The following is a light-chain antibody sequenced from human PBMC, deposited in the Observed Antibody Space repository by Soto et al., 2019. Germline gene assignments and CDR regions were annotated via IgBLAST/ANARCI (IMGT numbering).Light chain of an antibody. J-gene: IGLJ1*01. CDR1: NNDVGGYNY. Sequence: QSALTQPASVSGSSGQSITISCSGSNNDVGGYNYVSWYQQHPGKAPKLVIYEVSNRPSGVSGRFSGSKSGNTASLTISGLQTDDEADYYCSSFRNTNTLVFGTGTKVTVL. CDR2: EVS. V-gene: IGLV2-14*01. CDR3: SSFRNTNTLV.